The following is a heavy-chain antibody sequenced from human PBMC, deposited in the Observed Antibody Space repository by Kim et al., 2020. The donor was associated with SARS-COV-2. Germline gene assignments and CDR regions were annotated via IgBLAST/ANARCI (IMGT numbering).Heavy chain of an antibody. V-gene: IGHV3-23*01. CDR3: SKCRSNWSKPQNGYFDI. CDR2: INNSGGST. CDR1: GFTFNNYA. Sequence: GGSLRLSCTASGFTFNNYAMGWVRQAPGKGLEWVSTINNSGGSTYYADSVKGRFSISSDNSKNTMSLQMKSLSPETTADFYCSKCRSNWSKPQNGYFDI. J-gene: IGHJ2*01. D-gene: IGHD6-13*01.